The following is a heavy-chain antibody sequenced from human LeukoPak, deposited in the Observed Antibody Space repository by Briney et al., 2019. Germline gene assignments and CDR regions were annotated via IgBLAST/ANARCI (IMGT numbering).Heavy chain of an antibody. J-gene: IGHJ4*02. CDR3: ARSYDYNTVVVVAAPGPFWDY. CDR1: GYTFTSYG. D-gene: IGHD2-15*01. Sequence: ASVKVSCKASGYTFTSYGISWVRQAPGQGLEWMGWISAYNGNTNYAQKLQGRVTMTTDTSTSTAYMELRSLRSDDTAVYYCARSYDYNTVVVVAAPGPFWDYWGQGTLVTVSS. V-gene: IGHV1-18*04. CDR2: ISAYNGNT.